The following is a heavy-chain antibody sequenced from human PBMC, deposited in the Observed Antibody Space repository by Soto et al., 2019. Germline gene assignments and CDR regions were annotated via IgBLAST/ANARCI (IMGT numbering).Heavy chain of an antibody. CDR3: ARESHSNFHHNYGMDV. CDR1: GGTFSSYA. V-gene: IGHV1-69*01. D-gene: IGHD4-4*01. J-gene: IGHJ6*02. Sequence: QVQLVQSGAEVKKPGSSVKVSCKASGGTFSSYAISWVRQAPGQGLEWMGGIIPIFGTANYAQKFQGRVTITADESTSTADMELSSLRSEDTAVYYCARESHSNFHHNYGMDVWGQGTTVTVSS. CDR2: IIPIFGTA.